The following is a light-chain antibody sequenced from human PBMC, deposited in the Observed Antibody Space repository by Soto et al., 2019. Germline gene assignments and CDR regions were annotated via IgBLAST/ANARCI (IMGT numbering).Light chain of an antibody. Sequence: EIVLTQSPGTLSLSPGERATLSCRASQSVSSSYLAWYQQKPRQAPRLLIYGASSRATGITDRFSGSGSGTDFTLTISRLEPEDFAWYYCQQYGSSPTVTFGQGTKVEIK. CDR3: QQYGSSPTVT. V-gene: IGKV3-20*01. CDR1: QSVSSSY. CDR2: GAS. J-gene: IGKJ1*01.